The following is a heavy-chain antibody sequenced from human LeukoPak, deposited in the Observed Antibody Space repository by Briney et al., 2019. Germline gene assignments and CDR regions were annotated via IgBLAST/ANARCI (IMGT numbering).Heavy chain of an antibody. J-gene: IGHJ4*02. CDR3: SVQLWLL. Sequence: PGGSLRLSCAASGFTFSSYGMHWVRQAPGKGLEWVAVISYDGSNKYYADSVKGRFTISRDNSKNTLYLQMNSLRAEDTAVYYCSVQLWLLWGQGTLVTVSS. CDR1: GFTFSSYG. CDR2: ISYDGSNK. V-gene: IGHV3-30*03. D-gene: IGHD5-18*01.